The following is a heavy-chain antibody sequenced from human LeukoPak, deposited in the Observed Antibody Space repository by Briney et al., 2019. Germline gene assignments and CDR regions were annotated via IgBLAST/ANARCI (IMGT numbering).Heavy chain of an antibody. Sequence: GGSLRLSCAASGFTFSSYAMHWVRQAPGKGLEWVAVISYDGSNKYYADSVKGRFTISRDNSKNTLYLQMNSLRAEDTAVYYCARDVYGDYLKWGQGTLVTVSS. J-gene: IGHJ4*02. CDR2: ISYDGSNK. CDR3: ARDVYGDYLK. V-gene: IGHV3-30-3*01. CDR1: GFTFSSYA. D-gene: IGHD4-17*01.